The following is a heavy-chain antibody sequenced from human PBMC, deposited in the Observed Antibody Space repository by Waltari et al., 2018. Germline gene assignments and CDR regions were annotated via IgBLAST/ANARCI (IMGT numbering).Heavy chain of an antibody. CDR2: SNADNGNT. CDR1: GYPLTRHA. Sequence: VQLVQSGAEVQKPGASVKVSCKGSGYPLTRHALPWGRQAPGQRLEWLGWSNADNGNTKCSQKFQGRVTITRDTSASTAYMELSSLRSEDTAVYYCALANYGSTGLPGHYWGQGTLVTVSS. V-gene: IGHV1-3*01. D-gene: IGHD3-10*01. CDR3: ALANYGSTGLPGHY. J-gene: IGHJ4*02.